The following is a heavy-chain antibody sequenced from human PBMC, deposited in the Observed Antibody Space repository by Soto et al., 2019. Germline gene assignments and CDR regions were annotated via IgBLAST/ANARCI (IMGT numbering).Heavy chain of an antibody. Sequence: GGSLRLSCAASGFTFSSYAMSWVRQAPGKGLEWVSAISGSGGSTYYADSVKGRFTISRDNSKNTLYLQMNSLRAEDTAVYYCAKVGKPYSSSWFGLDYWGQGTLVTVS. CDR1: GFTFSSYA. D-gene: IGHD6-13*01. CDR3: AKVGKPYSSSWFGLDY. J-gene: IGHJ4*02. V-gene: IGHV3-23*01. CDR2: ISGSGGST.